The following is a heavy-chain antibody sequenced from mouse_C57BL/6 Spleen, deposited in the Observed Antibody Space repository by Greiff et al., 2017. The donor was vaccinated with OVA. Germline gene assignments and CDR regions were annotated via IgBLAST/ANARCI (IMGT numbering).Heavy chain of an antibody. CDR3: ARHEGPDYYGSSYDAMDY. CDR2: FYPGSGSI. D-gene: IGHD1-1*01. Sequence: VMLVESGAELVKPGASVKLSCKASGYTFTEYTIHWVKQRSGQGLEWIGWFYPGSGSIKYNEKFKDKATLTADKSSSTVYMELSRLTSEDAAVDFCARHEGPDYYGSSYDAMDYWGQGTSVTVSS. CDR1: GYTFTEYT. J-gene: IGHJ4*01. V-gene: IGHV1-62-2*01.